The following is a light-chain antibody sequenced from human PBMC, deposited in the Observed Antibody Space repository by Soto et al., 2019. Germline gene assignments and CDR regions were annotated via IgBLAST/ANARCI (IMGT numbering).Light chain of an antibody. CDR2: DAS. CDR1: QSVSSSY. Sequence: EIVLTQSPGTLSLSPGERATLSCRASQSVSSSYLAWYQQKPGQAPRLLIYDASSTATGITDRFSGSGSGTDFNLAISRLEPEDFAVDYCQQYGSSPRTFGQGTKVEIK. J-gene: IGKJ1*01. V-gene: IGKV3-20*01. CDR3: QQYGSSPRT.